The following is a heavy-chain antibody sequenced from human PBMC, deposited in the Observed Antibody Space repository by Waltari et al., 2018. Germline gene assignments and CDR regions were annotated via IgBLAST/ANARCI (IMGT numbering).Heavy chain of an antibody. CDR1: GFTFSSYA. CDR3: ASDPGFANGMDG. D-gene: IGHD2-21*01. V-gene: IGHV3-23*03. CDR2: IYSGGNT. J-gene: IGHJ6*02. Sequence: EVQLLESGGGLVQPGGSLRLSCAASGFTFSSYAMSWVRQAPGKGLEWVSVIYSGGNTFYSDAVKGRFTISTDDSSNTLSLQMNSLRVEDTAVYYCASDPGFANGMDGWGQGTTVTVSS.